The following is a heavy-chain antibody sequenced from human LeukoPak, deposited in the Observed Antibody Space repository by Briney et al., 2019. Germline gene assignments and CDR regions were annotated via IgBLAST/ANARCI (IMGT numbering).Heavy chain of an antibody. J-gene: IGHJ2*01. V-gene: IGHV3-48*04. CDR2: ISSNSSII. CDR1: GFTFSSYS. D-gene: IGHD3-16*01. CDR3: ARVRGEVLVGYFDL. Sequence: GGSLRLSCAASGFTFSSYSMNWVRQAPGKGLEWVSYISSNSSIIYYADSVEGRFTIFRDNAKNSLYLQMNSLRAEDTAVYYCARVRGEVLVGYFDLWGRGTLVTVSS.